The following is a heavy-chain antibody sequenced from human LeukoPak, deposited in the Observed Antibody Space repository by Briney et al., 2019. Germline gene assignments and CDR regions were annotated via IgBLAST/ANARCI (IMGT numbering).Heavy chain of an antibody. CDR2: IIPIFGTA. D-gene: IGHD3-22*01. Sequence: GASVKVSCKASGGTFISYAISWVRQAPGQGLEWMGGIIPIFGTANYAQKFQGRVTITADESTSTAYMELSSLRSEDTAVYYCGSYYYDSSGLPPYYYYGMDVWGQGTTVTVSS. J-gene: IGHJ6*02. CDR3: GSYYYDSSGLPPYYYYGMDV. V-gene: IGHV1-69*13. CDR1: GGTFISYA.